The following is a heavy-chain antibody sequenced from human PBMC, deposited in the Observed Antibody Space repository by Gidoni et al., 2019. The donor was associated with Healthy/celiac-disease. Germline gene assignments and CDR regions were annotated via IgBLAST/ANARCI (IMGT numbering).Heavy chain of an antibody. D-gene: IGHD1-26*01. Sequence: EVQLLESGGGLVQPGGSLRLSCAASGFTFSRYAMSWVRQAPGKGLEWVSAISGSGGSTYYADSVKGRFTISRDNSKNTLYLQMNSLRAEDTAVYYCAKAGSGSYWTYYYYYYGMDVWGQGTTVTVSS. V-gene: IGHV3-23*01. CDR3: AKAGSGSYWTYYYYYYGMDV. CDR2: ISGSGGST. J-gene: IGHJ6*02. CDR1: GFTFSRYA.